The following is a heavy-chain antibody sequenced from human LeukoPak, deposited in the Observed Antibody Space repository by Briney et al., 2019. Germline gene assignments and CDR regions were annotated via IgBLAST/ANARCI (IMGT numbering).Heavy chain of an antibody. D-gene: IGHD3-22*01. CDR2: IYYSGST. J-gene: IGHJ4*02. V-gene: IGHV4-59*08. CDR3: ASYDSSGYYPH. Sequence: PSETLSLTCTVSGGSISSYYWSWIRQPPGKGLEWIGYIYYSGSTNYNPSPKSRVTISVDTSKNQFSLKLSSVTAADTAVYYCASYDSSGYYPHWGQGTLVTVSS. CDR1: GGSISSYY.